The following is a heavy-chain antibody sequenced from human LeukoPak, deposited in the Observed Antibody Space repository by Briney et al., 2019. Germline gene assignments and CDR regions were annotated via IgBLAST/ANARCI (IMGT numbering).Heavy chain of an antibody. D-gene: IGHD3-22*01. CDR3: ASGPIKTYDSSGYYSS. V-gene: IGHV4-38-2*02. Sequence: SETLSLTCTASGYSISSGYYWGWIRQPPGKGLEWIGSIYHSGSTYYNPSLKSRVTISVDRSKNQFSLKLSSVTAADTAVYYCASGPIKTYDSSGYYSSWGQGTLVTVSS. CDR1: GYSISSGYY. CDR2: IYHSGST. J-gene: IGHJ5*02.